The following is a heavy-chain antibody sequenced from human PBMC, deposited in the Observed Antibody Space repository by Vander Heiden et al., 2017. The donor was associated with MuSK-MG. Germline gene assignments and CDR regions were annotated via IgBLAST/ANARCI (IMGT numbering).Heavy chain of an antibody. J-gene: IGHJ4*02. CDR1: GFTFGSYA. Sequence: EVQLLESGGGLVQPGGSLSLSCAASGFTFGSYAMSWVRQAPGKGLEWVSAISGSGGSTYYADSVKGRFTISRDNSKNTLYLQMNSLRAEDTAVYYCAKNPQSSGSYGFDYWGQGTLVTVSS. CDR2: ISGSGGST. CDR3: AKNPQSSGSYGFDY. D-gene: IGHD1-26*01. V-gene: IGHV3-23*01.